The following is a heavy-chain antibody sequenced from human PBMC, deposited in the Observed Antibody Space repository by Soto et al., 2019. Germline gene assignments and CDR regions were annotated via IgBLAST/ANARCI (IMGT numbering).Heavy chain of an antibody. CDR1: GIKFSSSG. CDR2: QSSDGGIK. V-gene: IGHV3-30*03. J-gene: IGHJ6*02. CDR3: EREGPHYDVDV. D-gene: IGHD3-22*01. Sequence: PGGSLRLSCVASGIKFSSSGMHWVRQAPGKGLEWVAFQSSDGGIKTYAVSVKGRFAISRDNSKNTVFLQMNSLRPDDTAVYYCEREGPHYDVDVWGQGNTVTVSS.